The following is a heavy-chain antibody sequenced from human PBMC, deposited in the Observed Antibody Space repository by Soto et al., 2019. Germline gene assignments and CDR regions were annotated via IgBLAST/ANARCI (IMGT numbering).Heavy chain of an antibody. J-gene: IGHJ4*02. D-gene: IGHD5-12*01. CDR2: ISGSGGST. CDR1: GFTFSSYA. Sequence: VGSLRLSCAASGFTFSSYAMSWVRQAPGKGLEWVSAISGSGGSTYYADSVKGRFTISRDNSKNTLYLQMNSLRAEDTAVYYCAKGKGEMATIIYFDYWGQGTLVTVSS. CDR3: AKGKGEMATIIYFDY. V-gene: IGHV3-23*01.